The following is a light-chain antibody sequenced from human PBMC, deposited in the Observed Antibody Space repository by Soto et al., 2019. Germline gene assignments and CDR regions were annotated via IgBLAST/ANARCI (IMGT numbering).Light chain of an antibody. Sequence: QSALTQPPSASGSPGKSVTISCTGTSSDVGGYKHISWYQQYPGKAPKVMIYEVTKRPSGVPDRFSGSKSGNTASLTVSGLQAEDEADYYCASYAGSNNPYVFGTGTKVTVL. CDR2: EVT. V-gene: IGLV2-8*01. CDR3: ASYAGSNNPYV. J-gene: IGLJ1*01. CDR1: SSDVGGYKH.